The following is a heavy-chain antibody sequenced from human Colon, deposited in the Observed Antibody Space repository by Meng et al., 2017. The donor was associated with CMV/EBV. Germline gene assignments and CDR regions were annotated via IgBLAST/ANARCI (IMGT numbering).Heavy chain of an antibody. V-gene: IGHV1-2*02. J-gene: IGHJ5*01. CDR2: INPNSGGT. CDR1: GYTFTGYY. D-gene: IGHD3-10*01. Sequence: ESLKISCKASGYTFTGYYMHWVRQAPGQGLEWMGWINPNSGGTNYAQKFQGRVTMTRDTSISTAYMELSRLRSDDPAVYYCMLWFGAPDSWGPGTLVTVSS. CDR3: MLWFGAPDS.